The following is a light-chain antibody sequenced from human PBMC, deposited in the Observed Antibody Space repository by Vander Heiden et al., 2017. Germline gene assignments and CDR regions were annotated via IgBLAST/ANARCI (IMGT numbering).Light chain of an antibody. CDR2: MTS. V-gene: IGKV3-20*01. J-gene: IGKJ2*01. CDR3: QHYGSASVT. Sequence: DIVLAQSPGTLSLSPGERATLSCRASQTVYGNYLAWYQQRPGQAPMLLIYMTSNRATGVPDVFSGSGSGTDFTLTISRLEPEDVAVYYCQHYGSASVTFGQGTKLEIK. CDR1: QTVYGNY.